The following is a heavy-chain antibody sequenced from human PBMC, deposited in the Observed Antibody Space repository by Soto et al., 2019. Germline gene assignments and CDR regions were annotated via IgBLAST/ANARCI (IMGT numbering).Heavy chain of an antibody. J-gene: IGHJ4*02. CDR1: GGSISSGDYY. Sequence: SETLSLTCTVSGGSISSGDYYWSWIRQPPGKGLEWIGYIYYSGSTYYNPSLKSRVTISVDTSKNQFSLKLSSVTAADTAVYYCASSSRGYHFTLYYXYWGPGTLVTVSS. V-gene: IGHV4-30-4*01. CDR3: ASSSRGYHFTLYYXY. D-gene: IGHD3-22*01. CDR2: IYYSGST.